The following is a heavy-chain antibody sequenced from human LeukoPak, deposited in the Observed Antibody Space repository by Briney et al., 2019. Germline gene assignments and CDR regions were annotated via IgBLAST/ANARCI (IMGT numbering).Heavy chain of an antibody. V-gene: IGHV3-23*01. CDR1: GFTFNNYA. J-gene: IGHJ4*02. CDR2: ISGSGGST. CDR3: AKDSSGWYYFDY. D-gene: IGHD6-19*01. Sequence: GGSLRLSCAASGFTFNNYAMSWVRQAPGKGLEWVSAISGSGGSTYYADSVKGRFTISGDNSKNTLYLQMNSLRAEDTAVYYCAKDSSGWYYFDYWGQETLVTVSS.